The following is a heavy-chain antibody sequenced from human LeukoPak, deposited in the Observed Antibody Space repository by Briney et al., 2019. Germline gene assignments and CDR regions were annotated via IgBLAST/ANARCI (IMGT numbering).Heavy chain of an antibody. Sequence: GGSLRLSCAASGFTFSDYYMSWVCQAPGKGLEWVSYISSSGSTMYYADSVKGRFTVSRDNAKNSLYLQMNSLRAEDPAVYFCARSSTAIDYWGQGTLVTVSS. J-gene: IGHJ4*02. CDR3: ARSSTAIDY. V-gene: IGHV3-11*04. D-gene: IGHD5-18*01. CDR2: ISSSGSTM. CDR1: GFTFSDYY.